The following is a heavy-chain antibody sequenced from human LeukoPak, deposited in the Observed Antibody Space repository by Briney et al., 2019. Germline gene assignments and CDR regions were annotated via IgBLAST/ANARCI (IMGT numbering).Heavy chain of an antibody. CDR2: INHSGST. Sequence: SETLSLTCAVYGGSFSGYYWSWIRQPPGKGLEWIGEINHSGSTNYNPSLKSRVTISVDTFKNQFSLKLSSVTAADTAVYYCAGPRVTTAYYFDYWGQGTLVTVSS. J-gene: IGHJ4*02. V-gene: IGHV4-34*01. CDR1: GGSFSGYY. D-gene: IGHD1-1*01. CDR3: AGPRVTTAYYFDY.